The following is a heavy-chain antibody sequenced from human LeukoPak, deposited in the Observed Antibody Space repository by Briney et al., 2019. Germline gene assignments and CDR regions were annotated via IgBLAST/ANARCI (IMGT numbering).Heavy chain of an antibody. CDR3: ARLTNSWELLDY. Sequence: LETLSLTCTVSGGSISSYYWSWIRQPPGKGLEWIGYIYYSGSTNYNPSLKSRVTISVDTSKNQFSLKLSSVTAADTAVYYCARLTNSWELLDYWGQGTLVTVSS. J-gene: IGHJ4*02. CDR1: GGSISSYY. CDR2: IYYSGST. D-gene: IGHD1-26*01. V-gene: IGHV4-59*01.